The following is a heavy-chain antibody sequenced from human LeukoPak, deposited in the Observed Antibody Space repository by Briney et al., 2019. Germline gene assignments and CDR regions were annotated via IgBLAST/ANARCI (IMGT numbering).Heavy chain of an antibody. CDR1: GFTFSSSA. V-gene: IGHV3-23*01. D-gene: IGHD5-12*01. Sequence: GGSLRLSCAAPGFTFSSSAMSWVRQAPGKGLEWVSSISGSGSGGSTYYADPVKGRFTISRDNSKNTLYLEVIRLTPEDSAVYYCAKDDAWLRFGEWSQGTLVTVSS. J-gene: IGHJ4*02. CDR2: ISGSGSGGST. CDR3: AKDDAWLRFGE.